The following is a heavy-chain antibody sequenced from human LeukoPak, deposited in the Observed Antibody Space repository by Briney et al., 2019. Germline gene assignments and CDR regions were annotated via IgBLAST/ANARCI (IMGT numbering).Heavy chain of an antibody. Sequence: ASVKVSCKASGYTFTDYYIHWVRQAPGQGLEWMGWINPNSGNTGYAQKFQGRVTMTRNTSISTAYMELSSLRSEDTAVYYCARGDYGSGSYYIPYYYYYYMDVWGKGTTVTISS. CDR1: GYTFTDYY. J-gene: IGHJ6*03. D-gene: IGHD3-10*01. CDR3: ARGDYGSGSYYIPYYYYYYMDV. CDR2: INPNSGNT. V-gene: IGHV1-8*02.